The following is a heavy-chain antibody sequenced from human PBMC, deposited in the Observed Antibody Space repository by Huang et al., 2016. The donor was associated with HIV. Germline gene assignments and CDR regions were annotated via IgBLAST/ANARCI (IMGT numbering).Heavy chain of an antibody. D-gene: IGHD6-6*01. Sequence: QVQLVQSGAEVKNPGASVRVSCKAFGYTFTDSNIHWVRQAPGQGLEWMGWINPKRGGTIYAQGFQGRITMTRDTTISTGHMDLRRIQSDDTAVYFCARDWSFGSSTSPADWGQGTLVTVSS. CDR1: GYTFTDSN. J-gene: IGHJ4*02. CDR3: ARDWSFGSSTSPAD. V-gene: IGHV1-2*02. CDR2: INPKRGGT.